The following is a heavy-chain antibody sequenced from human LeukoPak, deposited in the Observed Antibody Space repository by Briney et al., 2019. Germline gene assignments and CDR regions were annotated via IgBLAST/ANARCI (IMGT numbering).Heavy chain of an antibody. Sequence: PGGSLRLSCAASGFTFDDYAMPWVRQAPGKGLEWVSVIYSGGSTYYADSVKGRFTISRDNSKNTLYLQMNSLRAEDTAVYYCASSNDYDAFDIWGQGTMVTVSS. D-gene: IGHD2-8*01. CDR1: GFTFDDYA. CDR2: IYSGGST. J-gene: IGHJ3*02. V-gene: IGHV3-53*01. CDR3: ASSNDYDAFDI.